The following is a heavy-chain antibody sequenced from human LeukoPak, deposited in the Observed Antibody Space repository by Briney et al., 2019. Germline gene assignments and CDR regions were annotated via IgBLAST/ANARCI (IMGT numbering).Heavy chain of an antibody. CDR3: ARDGYSSGWYPVGNY. V-gene: IGHV3-48*04. J-gene: IGHJ4*02. D-gene: IGHD6-19*01. CDR1: GFTFSSYS. CDR2: ISSSSSTI. Sequence: GGSLRLSCAASGFTFSSYSMNWVRQAPGKGLEWVSYISSSSSTIYYADSVKARFTISRDNAKNSLYLQMNSLRAEDTAVYYCARDGYSSGWYPVGNYWGQGTLVTVFS.